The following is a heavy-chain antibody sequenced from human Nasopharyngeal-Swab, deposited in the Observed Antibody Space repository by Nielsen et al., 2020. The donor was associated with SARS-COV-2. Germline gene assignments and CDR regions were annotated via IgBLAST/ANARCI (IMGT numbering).Heavy chain of an antibody. V-gene: IGHV4-30-4*01. CDR3: ARSGSSWYGGAFDI. Sequence: RQAPGKGLEWIGYIYYSGSTYSNPSLKSRVTISVDTSKNQFSLKLSSVTAADMAVYYCARSGSSWYGGAFDIWGQGTMVTVSS. D-gene: IGHD6-13*01. CDR2: IYYSGST. J-gene: IGHJ3*02.